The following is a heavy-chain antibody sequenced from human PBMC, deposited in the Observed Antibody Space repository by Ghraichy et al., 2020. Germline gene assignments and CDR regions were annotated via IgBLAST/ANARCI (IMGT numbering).Heavy chain of an antibody. D-gene: IGHD3-22*01. V-gene: IGHV1-69*13. CDR2: IIPIFGTA. J-gene: IGHJ5*02. CDR1: GGTFSSSA. Sequence: SVKVSCKTSGGTFSSSAISWVRQAPVPGLEWMGGIIPIFGTANYAQKFQGRVTITADESTSTAYMELSSLRSEDTAVYYCARDPGVYDSSGSTWGQGTLVTVSS. CDR3: ARDPGVYDSSGST.